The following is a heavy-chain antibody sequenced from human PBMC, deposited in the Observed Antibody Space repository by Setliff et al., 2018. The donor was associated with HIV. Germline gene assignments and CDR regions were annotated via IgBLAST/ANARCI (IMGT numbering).Heavy chain of an antibody. CDR2: VYYNWAT. CDR1: GDSFNGSHYL. CDR3: VRDDYGYNGKGFDY. Sequence: LSLTCTVSGDSFNGSHYLWGWIRQPPGKGLEWVGNVYYNWATYYNPSLKNRVTISVDTSNNQISLRLSSVTAADTAMYYCVRDDYGYNGKGFDYWGPGTLVTVSS. J-gene: IGHJ4*02. V-gene: IGHV4-39*07. D-gene: IGHD4-17*01.